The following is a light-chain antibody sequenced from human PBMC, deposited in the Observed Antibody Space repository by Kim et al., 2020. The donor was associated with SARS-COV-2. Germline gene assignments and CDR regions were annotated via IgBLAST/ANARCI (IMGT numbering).Light chain of an antibody. J-gene: IGLJ3*02. Sequence: SPGQTATITCSGDKMGDKYVCWYQQKPGQSPVLVIYQDTKRPSGIPERFSGSKSGNTATLTISGTQAMDEADYYCQAWDSSTKGVFGGGTQLTVL. CDR1: KMGDKY. CDR2: QDT. CDR3: QAWDSSTKGV. V-gene: IGLV3-1*01.